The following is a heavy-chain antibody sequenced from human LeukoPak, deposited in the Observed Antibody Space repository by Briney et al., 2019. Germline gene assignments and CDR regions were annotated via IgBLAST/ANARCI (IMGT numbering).Heavy chain of an antibody. D-gene: IGHD3-10*01. Sequence: PSETLSLTYTVSGVSVSSGSYYGSWIRQPPGEGLEWIGYIYYSGSTNYNPSLKSRVTISVDTSKNQFSLKLSSVTAADTAVYYCARDPRGGDYYYYGMDVWGKGTTVTVSS. CDR1: GVSVSSGSYY. CDR2: IYYSGST. J-gene: IGHJ6*04. CDR3: ARDPRGGDYYYYGMDV. V-gene: IGHV4-61*01.